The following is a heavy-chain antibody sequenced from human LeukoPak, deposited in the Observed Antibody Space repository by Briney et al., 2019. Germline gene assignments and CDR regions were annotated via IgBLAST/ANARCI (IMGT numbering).Heavy chain of an antibody. V-gene: IGHV3-23*01. J-gene: IGHJ4*02. Sequence: GGSLRLSCAASGFTFSSYGMSWVRQAPGKGLEWVSIISGSGGSTFYADSVKGRFTISRDNSKNTLYLQMNSLRAEDTAVYYCAKYPTFYSDTSGYYFWDFWGQGTLVTVSS. CDR1: GFTFSSYG. D-gene: IGHD3-22*01. CDR2: ISGSGGST. CDR3: AKYPTFYSDTSGYYFWDF.